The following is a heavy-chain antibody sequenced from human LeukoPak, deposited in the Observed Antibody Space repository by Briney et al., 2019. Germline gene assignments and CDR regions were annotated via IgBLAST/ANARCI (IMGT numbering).Heavy chain of an antibody. D-gene: IGHD3-22*01. V-gene: IGHV3-23*01. Sequence: GGSLRLSCAAPGFTFSSYAMSWVRQAPGKGLEWVSAISGSGGSTYYADSVKGRFTISRDNSKNTLYLQMNSLRAEDTAVYYCAEDNYYDSSGPPTDVWGKGTTVTVSS. J-gene: IGHJ6*04. CDR2: ISGSGGST. CDR1: GFTFSSYA. CDR3: AEDNYYDSSGPPTDV.